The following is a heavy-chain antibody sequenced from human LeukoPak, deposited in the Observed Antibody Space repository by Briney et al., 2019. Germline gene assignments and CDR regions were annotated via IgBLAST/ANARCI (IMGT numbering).Heavy chain of an antibody. V-gene: IGHV4-39*01. D-gene: IGHD3-22*01. Sequence: SETLSLTCTVSGGSISSSSYYWGWHRQPLGKGLEWFGSIYYSGSTYYTPSLNSRVTISVDTSKNQFSLKLSSVTAADTAVFYCARHRMYYYDTSGRGVADAFDFWGQGTMVTVSS. CDR3: ARHRMYYYDTSGRGVADAFDF. CDR1: GGSISSSSYY. CDR2: IYYSGST. J-gene: IGHJ3*01.